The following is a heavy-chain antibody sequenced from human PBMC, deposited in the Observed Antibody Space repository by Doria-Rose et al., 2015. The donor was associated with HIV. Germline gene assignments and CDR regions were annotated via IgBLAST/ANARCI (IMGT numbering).Heavy chain of an antibody. Sequence: VQLVQSGGGLVRPGGSLRLSCATSGFTFSSHRIHLVRQAPGKVLEWVSSLSSTSAYINYADSVRGRFTISRGNARNSLYLQMDSLRAEDTAIYYCATGVTLDYWAREHWSPSPQ. V-gene: IGHV3-21*04. CDR1: GFTFSSHR. CDR3: ATGVTLDY. D-gene: IGHD3-10*01. CDR2: LSSTSAYI. J-gene: IGHJ4*02.